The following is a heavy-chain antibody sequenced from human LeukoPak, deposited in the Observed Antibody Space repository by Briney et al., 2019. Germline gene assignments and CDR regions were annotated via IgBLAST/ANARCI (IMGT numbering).Heavy chain of an antibody. Sequence: PGGSLRLSCVVSGFTFRDHYMAWIRQAPGQGLEWIAYIGTRGRPLYFADSVRGRISASRDDGLNSLFLQMDGLTVEDTAMYYCARRALGPIGAFDHWGQGALVTVSS. J-gene: IGHJ4*02. V-gene: IGHV3-11*01. D-gene: IGHD5-12*01. CDR3: ARRALGPIGAFDH. CDR1: GFTFRDHY. CDR2: IGTRGRPL.